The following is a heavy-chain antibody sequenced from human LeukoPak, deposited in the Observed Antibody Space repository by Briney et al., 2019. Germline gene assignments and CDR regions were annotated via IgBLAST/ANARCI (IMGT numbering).Heavy chain of an antibody. CDR3: ARDIRYSGYENDY. CDR1: GFTFSDYY. Sequence: GGSLRLSCAASGFTFSDYYMSWIRQAPGKGLEWVSYISSSGSTIYYADSVKGRFTISRDNAKNSLYLQMNSLRAEDTGVYYCARDIRYSGYENDYWGQGTLVTVSS. V-gene: IGHV3-11*01. CDR2: ISSSGSTI. J-gene: IGHJ4*02. D-gene: IGHD5-12*01.